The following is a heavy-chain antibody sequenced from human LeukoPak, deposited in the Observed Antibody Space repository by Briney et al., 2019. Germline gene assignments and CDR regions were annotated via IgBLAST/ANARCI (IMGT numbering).Heavy chain of an antibody. CDR3: AKAVLWFGESLNYFDY. D-gene: IGHD3-10*01. CDR2: ISGSGGST. V-gene: IGHV3-23*01. J-gene: IGHJ4*02. Sequence: LPGGSLRLSCVASGFTFSSYAMSWVRQAPGKGLEWVSDISGSGGSTYYADSVKGRFTISRDNSKNTLYLQMNSLRAEDTAVYYCAKAVLWFGESLNYFDYWGQGTLVTVSS. CDR1: GFTFSSYA.